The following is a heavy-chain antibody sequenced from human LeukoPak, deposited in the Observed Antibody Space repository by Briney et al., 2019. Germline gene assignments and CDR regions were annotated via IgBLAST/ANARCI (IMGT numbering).Heavy chain of an antibody. J-gene: IGHJ4*02. D-gene: IGHD3-16*01. CDR1: GFTFSSYS. Sequence: GGSLRLSCAASGFTFSSYSMNWVRQAPGKGLEWVSVIYSGGSTYYADSVKGRFTISRDNSKDTLYLQMNSLRAEDTAVYYCAKTPGFVGVVFDYWGQGTLVTVSS. CDR2: IYSGGST. CDR3: AKTPGFVGVVFDY. V-gene: IGHV3-53*01.